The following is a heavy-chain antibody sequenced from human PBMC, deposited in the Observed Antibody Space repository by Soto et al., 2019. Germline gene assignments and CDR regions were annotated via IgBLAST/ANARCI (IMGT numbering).Heavy chain of an antibody. J-gene: IGHJ4*02. V-gene: IGHV3-66*01. CDR1: GFTVNSNY. CDR2: IYSGGST. D-gene: IGHD3-3*01. Sequence: GGSLRLSCAASGFTVNSNYMSWVRQAPGKGLEWVSVIYSGGSTYYADSVKGRFTISRDNSKNTLYLQMNSLRAEDTAVYYCARDSHYDFWSGYYSHFDYWGQGTLVTVSS. CDR3: ARDSHYDFWSGYYSHFDY.